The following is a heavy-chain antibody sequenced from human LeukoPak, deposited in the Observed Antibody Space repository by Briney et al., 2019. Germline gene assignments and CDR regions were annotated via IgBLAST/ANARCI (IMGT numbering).Heavy chain of an antibody. CDR1: GGSFSGYY. Sequence: PSETLSLTCAVYGGSFSGYYWSWIRQPPGKGLEWIGEINHSGSTNYNPSLKSRVTISVDTSKNQFSLKLSSVTAADTAVYYCARRGIAAAGRRGYYYYMDVWGKGTTVTISS. CDR2: INHSGST. D-gene: IGHD6-13*01. CDR3: ARRGIAAAGRRGYYYYMDV. V-gene: IGHV4-34*01. J-gene: IGHJ6*03.